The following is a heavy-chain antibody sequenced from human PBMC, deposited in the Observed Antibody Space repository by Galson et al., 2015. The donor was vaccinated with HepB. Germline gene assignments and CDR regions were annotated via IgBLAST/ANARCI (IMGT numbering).Heavy chain of an antibody. Sequence: SVKVSCKASGGSLSTSSISWVRLAPGQGLEWMGGIIPSVGTRNYAQKFQGRLVISADESTRTVYMELINLKFDDTAVYFCARAEVTRPLDFYLAVWGNGTTVAVTS. CDR2: IIPSVGTR. J-gene: IGHJ6*03. CDR3: ARAEVTRPLDFYLAV. D-gene: IGHD6-6*01. V-gene: IGHV1-69*13. CDR1: GGSLSTSS.